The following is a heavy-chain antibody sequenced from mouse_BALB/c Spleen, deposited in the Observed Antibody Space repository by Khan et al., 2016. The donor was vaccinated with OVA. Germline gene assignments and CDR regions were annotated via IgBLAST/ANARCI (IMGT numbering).Heavy chain of an antibody. V-gene: IGHV1-4*01. CDR2: INPSNDYT. D-gene: IGHD3-1*01. Sequence: QVQLKQSGAELARPGASVKMSCKTSGYTFTTYTLHWVKQRPGRSLEWIGYINPSNDYTNYNQKFKDKSTLTADKSSSTAYMQLSSLTSEDSAVYYGARSGQLGRRGGFTYWGQGTLVTVSA. CDR1: GYTFTTYT. J-gene: IGHJ3*01. CDR3: ARSGQLGRRGGFTY.